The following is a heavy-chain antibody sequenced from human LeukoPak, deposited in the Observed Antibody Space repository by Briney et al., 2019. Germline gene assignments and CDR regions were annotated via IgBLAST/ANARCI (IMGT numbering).Heavy chain of an antibody. CDR3: AKPKYYYDSSGHIFDY. CDR2: ISWNSGSI. V-gene: IGHV3-9*01. J-gene: IGHJ4*02. Sequence: PGGSLRLSCAASGFTFDDYAMHWVRQAPGKGLEWVSGISWNSGSIGYADSVKGRFTISRDNAKNSLYLQMNSLRAEDTAVYYCAKPKYYYDSSGHIFDYWGQGTLVTVSS. D-gene: IGHD3-22*01. CDR1: GFTFDDYA.